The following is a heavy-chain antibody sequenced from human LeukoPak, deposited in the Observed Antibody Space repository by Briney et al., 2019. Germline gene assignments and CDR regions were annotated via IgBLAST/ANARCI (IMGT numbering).Heavy chain of an antibody. CDR2: IYSGGST. Sequence: GGSLRLSCAASGFTVSSNYMSWVRQAPGKGLEWVSVIYSGGSTYYADSVKGRFTISRDNSKNTLCLQMNSLRAEDTAVYYCAREWRYSNYSYYFDYWGQGTLVTVSS. D-gene: IGHD4-11*01. J-gene: IGHJ4*02. CDR3: AREWRYSNYSYYFDY. CDR1: GFTVSSNY. V-gene: IGHV3-53*01.